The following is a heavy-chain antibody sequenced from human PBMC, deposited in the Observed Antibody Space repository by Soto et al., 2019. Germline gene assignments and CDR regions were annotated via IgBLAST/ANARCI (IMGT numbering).Heavy chain of an antibody. V-gene: IGHV3-23*01. D-gene: IGHD1-26*01. CDR3: ARRGSGSDYDY. J-gene: IGHJ4*02. Sequence: EVPLLESGGGLVQPGGSLRLSCAASGFTFSSYAMRWVRQAPVKGLEWVSAISGSGDSTYYADSVKGRFTISRDKSTSTLYLQMNSLRAEDTAVYYCARRGSGSDYDYWGQGTLVTVSS. CDR1: GFTFSSYA. CDR2: ISGSGDST.